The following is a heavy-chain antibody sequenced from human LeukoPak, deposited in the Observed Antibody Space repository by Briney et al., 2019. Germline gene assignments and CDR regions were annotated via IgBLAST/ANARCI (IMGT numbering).Heavy chain of an antibody. CDR2: ISSDGSST. CDR3: ARELRQTGFDY. J-gene: IGHJ4*02. D-gene: IGHD4-17*01. Sequence: AGGSLRLSCGASGFTLSSYWMHWVRQAPGKGLVWVSRISSDGSSTNYADSVKGRFTISRDNAKNTLYLQMNSLRAEDTATYYCARELRQTGFDYWGRGTLVTVSS. CDR1: GFTLSSYW. V-gene: IGHV3-74*01.